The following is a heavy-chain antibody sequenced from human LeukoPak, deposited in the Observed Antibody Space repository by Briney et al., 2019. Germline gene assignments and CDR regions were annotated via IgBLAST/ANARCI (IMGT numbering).Heavy chain of an antibody. CDR2: ISGSGGST. V-gene: IGHV3-23*01. Sequence: GGSLRPSCAASGFTFSSYAMSWVRQAPGKGLEWVSAISGSGGSTYYADSVKGRFTISRDNSKNTLYLQMNSLRAEDTAVYYCARDAVEIRFLERKDGAFDIWGQGTMVTVSS. CDR3: ARDAVEIRFLERKDGAFDI. D-gene: IGHD3-3*01. CDR1: GFTFSSYA. J-gene: IGHJ3*02.